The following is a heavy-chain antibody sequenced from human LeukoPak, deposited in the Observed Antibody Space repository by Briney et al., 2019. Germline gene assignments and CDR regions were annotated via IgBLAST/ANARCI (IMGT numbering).Heavy chain of an antibody. V-gene: IGHV5-51*01. CDR2: IYPGDSDT. CDR1: GYRFNNYW. Sequence: GESLKISCKGSGYRFNNYWIGWVRQMPGKGLEWMGIIYPGDSDTRYSPSFQGQVTISADKSISTAYLQWSSLKASDTAMYYCARHETGPYFDYWGQGTLVTVSS. CDR3: ARHETGPYFDY. D-gene: IGHD1-1*01. J-gene: IGHJ4*02.